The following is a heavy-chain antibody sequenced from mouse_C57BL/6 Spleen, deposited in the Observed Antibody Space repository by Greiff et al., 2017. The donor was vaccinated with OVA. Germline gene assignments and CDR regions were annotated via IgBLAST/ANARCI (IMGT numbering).Heavy chain of an antibody. Sequence: VKVVESGPGLVAPSQSLSITCTVSGFSLTSYAISWVRQPPGKGLEWLGVIWTGGGTNYNSALKSRLSISKDNSKSQVFLKMNSLQTDDTARYYCATIPAWFAYWGQGTLVTVSA. CDR1: GFSLTSYA. CDR3: ATIPAWFAY. D-gene: IGHD2-12*01. V-gene: IGHV2-9-1*01. CDR2: IWTGGGT. J-gene: IGHJ3*01.